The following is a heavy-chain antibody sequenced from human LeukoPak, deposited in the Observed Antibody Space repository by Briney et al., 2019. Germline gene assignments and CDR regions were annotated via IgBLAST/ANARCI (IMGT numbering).Heavy chain of an antibody. CDR1: GFTFSSYE. V-gene: IGHV3-48*03. CDR3: ASLGSYYDILTGFERWSWFDP. D-gene: IGHD3-9*01. CDR2: ISSSGSTI. Sequence: GGSLRLSCAASGFTFSSYEMNWVRQAPGKGLEWVSYISSSGSTIYYADSVKGRFTISRDNAKNSLYLQMNSLRAEDTAVYYCASLGSYYDILTGFERWSWFDPWGQGTLVTVSS. J-gene: IGHJ5*02.